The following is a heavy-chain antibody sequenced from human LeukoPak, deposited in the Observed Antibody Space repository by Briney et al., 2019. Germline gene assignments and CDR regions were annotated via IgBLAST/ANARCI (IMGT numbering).Heavy chain of an antibody. Sequence: PGRSLRLSCAASGFTFSDYYMSWIRQAPGKGLEWVSYISSSCITIYYADSVKSRFTISRDNAKNSLYLQMNSLRAEDTGVYYCARDLRSGSETLGDYFDYWGQGTLGTGSS. CDR1: GFTFSDYY. V-gene: IGHV3-11*04. CDR3: ARDLRSGSETLGDYFDY. D-gene: IGHD1-26*01. J-gene: IGHJ4*02. CDR2: ISSSCITI.